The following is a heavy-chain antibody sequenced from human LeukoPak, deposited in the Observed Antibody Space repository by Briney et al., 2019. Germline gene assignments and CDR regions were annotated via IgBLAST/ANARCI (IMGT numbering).Heavy chain of an antibody. CDR2: ISYDGSNK. Sequence: GGSLRLSCAASGFTFSSYAMHWVRQAPGKGLEWVAVISYDGSNKNYADSVKGRFTISRDNSKNTLYLQMNSLRAEDTAVYYCARDFRVAGPEYFQHWGQGTLVTVSS. D-gene: IGHD6-19*01. CDR3: ARDFRVAGPEYFQH. V-gene: IGHV3-30*04. J-gene: IGHJ1*01. CDR1: GFTFSSYA.